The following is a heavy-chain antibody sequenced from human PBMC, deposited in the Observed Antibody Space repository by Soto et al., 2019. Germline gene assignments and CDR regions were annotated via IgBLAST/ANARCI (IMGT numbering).Heavy chain of an antibody. Sequence: QVQLVESGGGVVQPGRSLRLSCAASGFTFSSYAMHWVRQAPCKGLEWVAVISYDGSNKYYADSVKGRFTISRDNSKNTLYLQMNSLIAEDTAVYYCARPLWRNDYNWGYFDLWGRGTLVTVSS. CDR1: GFTFSSYA. CDR2: ISYDGSNK. CDR3: ARPLWRNDYNWGYFDL. D-gene: IGHD4-4*01. V-gene: IGHV3-30-3*01. J-gene: IGHJ2*01.